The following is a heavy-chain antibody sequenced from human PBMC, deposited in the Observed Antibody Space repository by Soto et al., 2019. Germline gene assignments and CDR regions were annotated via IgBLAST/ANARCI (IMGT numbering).Heavy chain of an antibody. CDR1: GGSISRGDYY. J-gene: IGHJ5*02. CDR3: ARVRRIQLWSGTFDP. Sequence: QVQLQESGPGLVKPSQTLSLTCTVSGGSISRGDYYWSWIRQPPGKGLEWIGYISYSGSTYHNPSLKIRLTISIDTSTNHFYLKLSSVTAAAAAIYYCARVRRIQLWSGTFDPWGQGTLVTVSS. D-gene: IGHD5-18*01. V-gene: IGHV4-30-4*01. CDR2: ISYSGST.